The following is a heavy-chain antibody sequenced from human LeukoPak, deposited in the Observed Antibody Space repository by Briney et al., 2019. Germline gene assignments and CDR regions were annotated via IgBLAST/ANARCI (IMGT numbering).Heavy chain of an antibody. D-gene: IGHD2-2*02. CDR3: ARGCSSTSCYTGFDY. V-gene: IGHV1-18*01. CDR1: GYTFTSYG. Sequence: ASVKVSCKASGYTFTSYGISWVRQAPGQGLEWMGWISAYNGNTNYAQKLQGRVTMTTDTSTSTAYMELRSLRSDDTAVYYCARGCSSTSCYTGFDYWGQGTLVTVSS. J-gene: IGHJ4*02. CDR2: ISAYNGNT.